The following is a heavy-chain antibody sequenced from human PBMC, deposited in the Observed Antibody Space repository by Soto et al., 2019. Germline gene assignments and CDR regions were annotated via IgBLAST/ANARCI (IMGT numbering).Heavy chain of an antibody. CDR2: ISYDGSNK. CDR1: GFTFSSYG. V-gene: IGHV3-30*18. D-gene: IGHD2-2*01. CDR3: AKVYCSLGDQLLCSGDY. J-gene: IGHJ4*02. Sequence: PGGSLRLSCAASGFTFSSYGMHWARQAPGKGLEWVAVISYDGSNKYYADSVKGRFTISRDNSKNTLYLQMNSLRAEDTAVYYCAKVYCSLGDQLLCSGDYWGQGTLVTVSS.